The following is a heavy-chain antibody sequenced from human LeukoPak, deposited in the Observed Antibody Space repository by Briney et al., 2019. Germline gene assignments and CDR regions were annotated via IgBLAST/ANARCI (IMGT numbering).Heavy chain of an antibody. CDR2: IRYDGSNK. CDR1: GFTFSSYG. J-gene: IGHJ4*02. V-gene: IGHV3-30*02. D-gene: IGHD5-18*01. Sequence: GGSLRLSCAASGFTFSSYGLHWARQAPGKGLEWVAFIRYDGSNKYYADSVKGRFTISRDNSKNTLYLQMNSLRAEDTAVYYCAKDLAIAMVSWGQGPLVTVSS. CDR3: AKDLAIAMVS.